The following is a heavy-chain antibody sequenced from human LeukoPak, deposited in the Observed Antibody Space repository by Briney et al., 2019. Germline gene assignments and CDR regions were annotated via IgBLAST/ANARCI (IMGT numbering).Heavy chain of an antibody. Sequence: GGSLRLSCAASGFTFSSYAMSWVRQAPGKGLEWVSAISGSGGSKYYADSVKGRFTISRDNSKNTLYLQMNSLRAEDTAVYYCAKDLLGGSGSYYSYFDYWGQGTLVTVSS. CDR2: ISGSGGSK. D-gene: IGHD1-26*01. J-gene: IGHJ4*02. V-gene: IGHV3-23*01. CDR1: GFTFSSYA. CDR3: AKDLLGGSGSYYSYFDY.